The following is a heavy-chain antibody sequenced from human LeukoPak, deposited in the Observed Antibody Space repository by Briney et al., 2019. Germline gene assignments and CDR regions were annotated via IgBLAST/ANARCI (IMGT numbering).Heavy chain of an antibody. J-gene: IGHJ4*02. V-gene: IGHV3-7*01. CDR3: ARDVRQYYGSGSLGGSSYYFDY. Sequence: GGSLRLSCAASGFTFSSYWMSWVRQAPGKGLEWVANIKQDGSEKYYVDSVKGRFTISRDNAKNSLYLQMNSLRAEDTAVYYCARDVRQYYGSGSLGGSSYYFDYWGQGTLVTVSS. D-gene: IGHD3-10*01. CDR1: GFTFSSYW. CDR2: IKQDGSEK.